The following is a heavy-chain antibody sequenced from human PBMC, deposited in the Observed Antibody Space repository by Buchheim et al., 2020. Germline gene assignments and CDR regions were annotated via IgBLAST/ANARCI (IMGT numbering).Heavy chain of an antibody. CDR2: ISTYNGNT. CDR1: GYTFTNYG. CDR3: ARDSYYYDSGGFSPGEGEDY. V-gene: IGHV1-18*04. J-gene: IGHJ4*02. Sequence: QVQLVQSGAEVKKPGASVRVSCKASGYTFTNYGISWVRQAPGQGLEWMGWISTYNGNTNSAQKFQGRVTMTTDTSTSTAYIELRSLTSDDTAVYYCARDSYYYDSGGFSPGEGEDYWGQGTL. D-gene: IGHD3-22*01.